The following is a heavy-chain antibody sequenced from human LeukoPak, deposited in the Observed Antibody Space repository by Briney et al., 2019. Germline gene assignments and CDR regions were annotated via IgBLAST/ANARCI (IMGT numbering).Heavy chain of an antibody. CDR2: LYSDGNT. D-gene: IGHD1-14*01. CDR1: GFTVITND. J-gene: IGHJ4*02. Sequence: HPGGYLRLSCAASGFTVITNDMTWVRQAPGKGLEWVSVLYSDGNTKYADSVQGRFTISRDNSKNTLYLEMNSLSPDDTAVYYCARGVEPLAANTLAYWGQGTLVTVSS. V-gene: IGHV3-53*01. CDR3: ARGVEPLAANTLAY.